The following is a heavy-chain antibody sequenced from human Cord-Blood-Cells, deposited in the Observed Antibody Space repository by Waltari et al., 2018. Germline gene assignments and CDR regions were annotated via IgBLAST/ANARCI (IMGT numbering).Heavy chain of an antibody. CDR1: GGSISSSSYY. CDR2: IYYSGST. CDR3: ARGRIFGVVIEGWFDP. D-gene: IGHD3-3*01. V-gene: IGHV4-39*01. J-gene: IGHJ5*02. Sequence: QLQLQESGPGLVKPSETLSLTCTVSGGSISSSSYYWGWIRQPPGKGLEWIGSIYYSGSTYYNPSRKSRVTISVYTSKNQFSLKLSSVTAADTAVYYCARGRIFGVVIEGWFDPWGQGTLVTVSS.